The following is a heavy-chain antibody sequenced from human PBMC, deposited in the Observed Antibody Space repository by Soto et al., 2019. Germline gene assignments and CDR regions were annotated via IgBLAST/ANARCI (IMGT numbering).Heavy chain of an antibody. J-gene: IGHJ3*02. V-gene: IGHV4-59*08. CDR3: ARHGGITMVRGVLAAFDI. CDR2: IFYSGST. CDR1: GGSVSSYY. D-gene: IGHD3-10*01. Sequence: QVQLQESGPGLVKASETLSLTCTVSGGSVSSYYWSWIRQPPGKGLEWIGYIFYSGSTSYNPSLKSRVPLSVDTSNNQFSLKLSSVTAADTAVYYCARHGGITMVRGVLAAFDIWGQWTMVSVSS.